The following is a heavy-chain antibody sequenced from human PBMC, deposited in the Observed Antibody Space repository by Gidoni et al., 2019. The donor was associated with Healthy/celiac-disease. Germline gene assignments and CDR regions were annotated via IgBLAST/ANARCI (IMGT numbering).Heavy chain of an antibody. Sequence: QVQLVQSGAEVKKPGSSVKVSCKASGGTFSSYAISWVRQAPGQGLEWMGGIIPIFGTANYAQKFQGRVTITADKSTSTAYMELSSLRSEDTAVYYCARGHCGGDCYPDYTWYFDLWGRGTLVTVSS. CDR1: GGTFSSYA. J-gene: IGHJ2*01. CDR3: ARGHCGGDCYPDYTWYFDL. CDR2: IIPIFGTA. V-gene: IGHV1-69*06. D-gene: IGHD2-21*02.